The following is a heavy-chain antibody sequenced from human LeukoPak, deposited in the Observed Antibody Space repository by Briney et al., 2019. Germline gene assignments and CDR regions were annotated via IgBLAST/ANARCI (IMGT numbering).Heavy chain of an antibody. Sequence: ASVKVSCKVSGYTLTELSMHWVRQAPGQGLEWLGGFDPDDGETIYAQKFQGRVTMTEDTSTDTAYMELSSLRSDDTAVYYCATDRGEGIDYWGQGTLVIVSS. V-gene: IGHV1-24*01. CDR3: ATDRGEGIDY. J-gene: IGHJ4*02. D-gene: IGHD3-10*01. CDR2: FDPDDGET. CDR1: GYTLTELS.